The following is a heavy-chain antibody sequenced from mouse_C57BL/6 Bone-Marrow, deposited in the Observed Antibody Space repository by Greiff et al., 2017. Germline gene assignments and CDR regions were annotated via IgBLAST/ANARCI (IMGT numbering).Heavy chain of an antibody. D-gene: IGHD2-1*01. V-gene: IGHV1-55*01. CDR1: GYTFTSYW. CDR2: IYPGSGST. Sequence: QVQLQQPGAELVKPGASVKMSCKASGYTFTSYWITWVKQRPGHGLEWIGDIYPGSGSTNYNEKFKSKATLTVDTSSSTAYMQRSSLTSEDSAVYYCARGIDYGNWYFGVWGTGTTVTVSS. J-gene: IGHJ1*03. CDR3: ARGIDYGNWYFGV.